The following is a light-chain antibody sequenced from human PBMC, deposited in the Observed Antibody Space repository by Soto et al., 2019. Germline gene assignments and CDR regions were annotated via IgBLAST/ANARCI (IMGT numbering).Light chain of an antibody. CDR2: GAS. CDR1: QSVTSNY. V-gene: IGKV3-20*01. Sequence: EVVLAQSPGTLSLSPGERATLSCRASQSVTSNYLAWYQQKLGQSPRLLIYGASSRATGIPARFSGSGSGTAFTLTINRLEPEDFAVYYCQQYGRLPWTVGQGTKVEIK. CDR3: QQYGRLPWT. J-gene: IGKJ1*01.